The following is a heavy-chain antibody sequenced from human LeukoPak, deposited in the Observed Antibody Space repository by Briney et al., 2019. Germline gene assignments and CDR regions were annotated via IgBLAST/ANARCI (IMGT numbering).Heavy chain of an antibody. D-gene: IGHD3-10*01. J-gene: IGHJ4*02. CDR3: AKASMVRGVITFDY. CDR1: GFTFSSYA. CDR2: ISGSGGST. Sequence: GGSLRLSCAASGFTFSSYAMSWVRQAPGKGLEWVSAISGSGGSTYYADSVKGRFTISRDNSKNTLYLQINSLRAEDTAVYYCAKASMVRGVITFDYWGQGTLVTVSS. V-gene: IGHV3-23*01.